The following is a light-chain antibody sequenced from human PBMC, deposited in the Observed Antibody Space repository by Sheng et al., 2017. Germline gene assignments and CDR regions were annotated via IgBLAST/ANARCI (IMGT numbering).Light chain of an antibody. Sequence: EIVMTQSPATLSVSPGERATLSCRASQSVSSNLAWYQQKPGQAPRLLIYGASTRATGIPARFSGSGSGTEFTLTISSLQSEDFATYYCQQYNNWPRTFGPGTKVEI. CDR1: QSVSSN. CDR2: GAS. J-gene: IGKJ1*01. CDR3: QQYNNWPRT. V-gene: IGKV3-15*01.